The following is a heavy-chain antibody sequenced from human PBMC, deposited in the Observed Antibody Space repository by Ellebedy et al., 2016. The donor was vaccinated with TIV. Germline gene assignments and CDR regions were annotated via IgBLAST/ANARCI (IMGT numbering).Heavy chain of an antibody. J-gene: IGHJ4*02. CDR1: GGSISSSSYY. CDR3: ATGAGGSTFAG. Sequence: SETLSLXXTVSGGSISSSSYYWGWIRQPPGKGLEWIGSIHYTGRTYYNPSLKSRVTISVDTSKNQLSLNLSSVTATDTAVYYCATGAGGSTFAGWGQGTLVTVSS. V-gene: IGHV4-39*07. D-gene: IGHD3-16*01. CDR2: IHYTGRT.